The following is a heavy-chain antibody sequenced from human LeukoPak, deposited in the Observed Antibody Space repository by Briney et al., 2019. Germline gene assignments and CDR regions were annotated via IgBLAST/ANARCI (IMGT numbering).Heavy chain of an antibody. CDR3: ALAGVTMIVVF. V-gene: IGHV1-69*04. D-gene: IGHD3-22*01. CDR1: GGTFSSYA. J-gene: IGHJ4*02. CDR2: IIPILGIA. Sequence: GASVKVSCKASGGTFSSYAISWVRQAPGQGLEWMGRIIPILGIANYAQKFQGRVTITADKSTSTAYMELSSLRSEDTAVYYCALAGVTMIVVFWGQGTLVTVSS.